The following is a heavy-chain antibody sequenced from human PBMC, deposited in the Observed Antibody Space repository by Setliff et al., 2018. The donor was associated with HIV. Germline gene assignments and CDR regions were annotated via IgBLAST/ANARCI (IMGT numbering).Heavy chain of an antibody. D-gene: IGHD6-13*01. J-gene: IGHJ3*02. CDR2: ISAYNGNT. CDR3: ARDRSSWGTDAFDI. V-gene: IGHV1-18*04. CDR1: GYTFISYG. Sequence: ASVKVSCKASGYTFISYGISWMRQAPGQGLEWMGWISAYNGNTNYAQKLQGRVTMTTDTSTSTAYMELRSLRSDDTAVYYCARDRSSWGTDAFDIWGQGTMVTVSS.